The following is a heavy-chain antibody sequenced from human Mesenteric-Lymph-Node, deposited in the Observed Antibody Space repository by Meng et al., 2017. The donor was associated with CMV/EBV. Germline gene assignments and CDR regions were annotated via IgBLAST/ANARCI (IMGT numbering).Heavy chain of an antibody. CDR1: GYTFTAYY. J-gene: IGHJ6*02. D-gene: IGHD1-1*01. Sequence: SVKVSCKTSGYTFTAYYMHWVRQAPGQGLEWMGGIIPIFGTANYAQKFQGRVTITTDESTSTAYMELSSLRSEDTAVYYCATHDTSSWDYYYGMDVWGQGTTVTVSS. CDR2: IIPIFGTA. V-gene: IGHV1-69*05. CDR3: ATHDTSSWDYYYGMDV.